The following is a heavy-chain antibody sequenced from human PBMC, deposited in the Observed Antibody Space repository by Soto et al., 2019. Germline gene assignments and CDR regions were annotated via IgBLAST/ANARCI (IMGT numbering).Heavy chain of an antibody. D-gene: IGHD3-22*01. Sequence: ASVKVSCKASGGTFSSYAISWVRHAPGQGXEWMGGIIPIFGTANYAQKFQGRVTITADESTSTAYMELSSLRSEDTAVYYCARDHPRGYYDSSGYLDAFDIWGQGTMVTVSS. CDR2: IIPIFGTA. CDR3: ARDHPRGYYDSSGYLDAFDI. CDR1: GGTFSSYA. J-gene: IGHJ3*02. V-gene: IGHV1-69*13.